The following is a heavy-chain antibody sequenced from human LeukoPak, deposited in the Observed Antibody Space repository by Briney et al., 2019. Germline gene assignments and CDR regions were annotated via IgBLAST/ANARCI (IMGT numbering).Heavy chain of an antibody. CDR2: IKQDGSEK. V-gene: IGHV3-7*01. Sequence: GGSLRLSCAASGFTFSSYWMSWVRQAPGKGLEWVANIKQDGSEKYYVDSVKGRFTISRDNAKNSLYLQMNSLRAEDTAVYYCARQEYQLLSFYYYYYYMDVWAKGPRSPSP. J-gene: IGHJ6*03. CDR3: ARQEYQLLSFYYYYYYMDV. D-gene: IGHD2-2*01. CDR1: GFTFSSYW.